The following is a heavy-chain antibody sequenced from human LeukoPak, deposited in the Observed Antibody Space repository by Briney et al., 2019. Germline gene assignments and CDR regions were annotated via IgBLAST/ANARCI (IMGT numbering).Heavy chain of an antibody. CDR2: ISNDVNNK. CDR3: ARDPVSTGLQINSDY. V-gene: IGHV3-30-3*01. J-gene: IGHJ4*02. CDR1: GFPFSSYA. Sequence: PGGSLRLACAAAGFPFSSYAMHCVRQAAGRGIEWEAVISNDVNNKYYADAVKGRFTISRDNSKDTLNLQMNSLRAEDTALYYCARDPVSTGLQINSDYWGQGTLVTVSS. D-gene: IGHD1-1*01.